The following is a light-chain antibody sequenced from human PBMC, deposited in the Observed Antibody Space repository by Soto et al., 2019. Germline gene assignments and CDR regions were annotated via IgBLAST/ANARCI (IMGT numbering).Light chain of an antibody. J-gene: IGKJ5*01. CDR3: QQRNNWPPIT. Sequence: EIVLTQSPGTLSLSPGERATLSCRASQSVSSSYLAWYQQKLGQAPRLLIYGASTRATDIPPRFSGSGSGTEFTLTISSLQSEDFAIYYCQQRNNWPPITFGQGTRLEIK. CDR1: QSVSSSY. CDR2: GAS. V-gene: IGKV3-15*01.